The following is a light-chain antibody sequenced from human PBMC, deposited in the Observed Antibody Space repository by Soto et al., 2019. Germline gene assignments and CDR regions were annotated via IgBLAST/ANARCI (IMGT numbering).Light chain of an antibody. V-gene: IGLV2-14*01. CDR1: SSKVGGYNY. J-gene: IGLJ3*02. CDR2: EVS. CDR3: SSYTSSSTRV. Sequence: QSALTQPASVSGSPGQSITISCTGTSSKVGGYNYVSWYQQHPGKAPKLMIYEVSNRPSGVSNRFSGSKSGNTASLTISGLQDEDEADYYCSSYTSSSTRVFGGGTKVTVL.